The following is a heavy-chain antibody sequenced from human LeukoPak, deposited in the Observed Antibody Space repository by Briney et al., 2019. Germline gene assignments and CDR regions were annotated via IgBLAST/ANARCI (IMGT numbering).Heavy chain of an antibody. V-gene: IGHV1-18*01. CDR1: GYTFTSYG. CDR2: ISAYNGNT. CDR3: ATKTYGDYNPDAFDI. J-gene: IGHJ3*02. Sequence: ASVKVSCKASGYTFTSYGISWVRQAPGQGLEWMGWISAYNGNTNYAQKLQGRVTMTTDTSTSTAYMELRSLRSEDTAVYYCATKTYGDYNPDAFDIWGQGTMVTVSS. D-gene: IGHD4-17*01.